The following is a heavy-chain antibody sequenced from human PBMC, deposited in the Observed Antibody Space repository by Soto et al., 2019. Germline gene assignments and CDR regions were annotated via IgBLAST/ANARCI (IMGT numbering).Heavy chain of an antibody. CDR2: ISGSGGST. CDR1: GFTFSSYA. J-gene: IGHJ6*02. D-gene: IGHD1-26*01. V-gene: IGHV3-23*01. CDR3: AKDEGGEFVVKYYNAMDV. Sequence: GGSLRLSCAASGFTFSSYAMSWVRQVPGKGLEWVSVISGSGGSTYYADSVKGRFTISRDNSKNTLYLQLNSLRPEDTAVYYCAKDEGGEFVVKYYNAMDVWGQGTTVTVSS.